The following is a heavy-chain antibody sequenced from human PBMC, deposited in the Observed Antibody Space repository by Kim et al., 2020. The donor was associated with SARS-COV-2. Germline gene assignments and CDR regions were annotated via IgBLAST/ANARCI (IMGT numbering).Heavy chain of an antibody. D-gene: IGHD1-26*01. Sequence: AESVEGRFTISRDNSKNTLYLQMNSLRAEDTAVYYCARPKSGSYYADLDYWGQGTLVTVSS. V-gene: IGHV3-30*01. J-gene: IGHJ4*02. CDR3: ARPKSGSYYADLDY.